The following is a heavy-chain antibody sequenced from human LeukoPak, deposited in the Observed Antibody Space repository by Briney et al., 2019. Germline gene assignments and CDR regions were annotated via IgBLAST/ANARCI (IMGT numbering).Heavy chain of an antibody. CDR1: GGTFSSYA. CDR2: IIPILGIA. D-gene: IGHD5-24*01. J-gene: IGHJ6*03. CDR3: ARSLMGDYYYMGV. Sequence: GASVKVSCKASGGTFSSYAISWVRQAPGQGLEWMGRIIPILGIANYAQKFQGRVTITTDKSTSTAYMELSSLRSEDTAVYYCARSLMGDYYYMGVWGKGTTVTVSS. V-gene: IGHV1-69*04.